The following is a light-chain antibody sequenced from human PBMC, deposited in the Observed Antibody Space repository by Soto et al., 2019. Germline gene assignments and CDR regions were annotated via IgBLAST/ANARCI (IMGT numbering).Light chain of an antibody. CDR1: QSLGSS. Sequence: EIVLTQSPGTLSLSPGEGATLSCRASQSLGSSSLAWYQQKPGQSPRLLIYGASTRATGIPARFSGSGSGTEFTLTISSLQSEDFAVYYCQQYNNWPRTFGQGTKVDIK. CDR3: QQYNNWPRT. V-gene: IGKV3-15*01. J-gene: IGKJ1*01. CDR2: GAS.